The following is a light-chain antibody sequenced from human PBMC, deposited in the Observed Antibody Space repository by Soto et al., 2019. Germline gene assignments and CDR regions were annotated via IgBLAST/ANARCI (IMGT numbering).Light chain of an antibody. CDR3: QHTPYST. Sequence: DIQMTQSPSTLAASVGDTVTTTCRSSSKWLAWYQKKPGKAPKLLIYDVSNLERGVPPRFSGSSSGAESTLTITGLQPDDFGTYSCQHTPYSTFARGTKGEI. J-gene: IGKJ2*01. CDR2: DVS. CDR1: SSSKW. V-gene: IGKV1-5*01.